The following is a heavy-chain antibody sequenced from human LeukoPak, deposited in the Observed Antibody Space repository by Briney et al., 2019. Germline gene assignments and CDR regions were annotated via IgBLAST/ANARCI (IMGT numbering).Heavy chain of an antibody. CDR1: GFTFSSYG. D-gene: IGHD2-2*01. J-gene: IGHJ4*02. V-gene: IGHV3-30*02. Sequence: GGSLRLSCAASGFTFSSYGMHWVRQAPGKGLEWVAFIRYDGSNKYYADSVKGRFTISRDNSKNTLYLQMNSLRAEDTAVYYCAKLVIPAAMGGDYWGQGTLVTVSS. CDR2: IRYDGSNK. CDR3: AKLVIPAAMGGDY.